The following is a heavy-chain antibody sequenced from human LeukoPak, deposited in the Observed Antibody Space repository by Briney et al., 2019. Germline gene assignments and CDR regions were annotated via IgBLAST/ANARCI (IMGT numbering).Heavy chain of an antibody. CDR3: ARGPHTPIDYYYGMDV. V-gene: IGHV4-59*01. CDR2: IYYSGST. J-gene: IGHJ6*02. Sequence: PSETLSLTCTVSGGSISSYYWSWIRQPPGKGLEWIGYIYYSGSTNYNPSLKSRVTISVDTSKNQFSLKLSSVTAADTAVYYCARGPHTPIDYYYGMDVWGQGTTVTVSS. CDR1: GGSISSYY. D-gene: IGHD2-15*01.